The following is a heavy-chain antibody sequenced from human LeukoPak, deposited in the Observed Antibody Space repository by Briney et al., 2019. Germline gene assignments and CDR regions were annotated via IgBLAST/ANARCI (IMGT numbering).Heavy chain of an antibody. J-gene: IGHJ3*02. Sequence: KSSETLSLTCSVSGGSISSYYWSWIRQPPGKGREWIGYIYYSGSTNYNPSLKSRVTISVDTSKNQFSLKLSSVTAADTAVYYCARHLGGSGSPDAFDIWGQGTMVTVSS. CDR2: IYYSGST. CDR1: GGSISSYY. V-gene: IGHV4-59*08. CDR3: ARHLGGSGSPDAFDI. D-gene: IGHD3-10*01.